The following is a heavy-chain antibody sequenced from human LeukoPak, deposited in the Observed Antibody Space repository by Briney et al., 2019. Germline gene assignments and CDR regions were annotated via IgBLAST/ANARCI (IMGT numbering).Heavy chain of an antibody. D-gene: IGHD6-13*01. CDR2: ISSSSSYI. V-gene: IGHV3-21*01. Sequence: AGGSLRLSCAASGFTISSYSMNWVRQAPGKGLEWVSSISSSSSYIYYADSVKGRFTISRDNAKSSLYLQMNSLRVEDTAVYYCARGREGQQLVRLRSYYYMDVWGKGTTVTVSS. J-gene: IGHJ6*03. CDR3: ARGREGQQLVRLRSYYYMDV. CDR1: GFTISSYS.